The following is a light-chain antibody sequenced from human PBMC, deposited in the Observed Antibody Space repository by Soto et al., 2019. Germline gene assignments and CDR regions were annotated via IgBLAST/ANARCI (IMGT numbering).Light chain of an antibody. CDR1: SSDVGGSNY. J-gene: IGLJ1*01. CDR2: EVS. CDR3: SSYTSSNTLEV. Sequence: QSVLIQPASVSGSPGQSITISCTGTSSDVGGSNYVSWYQHHPHRAPKLLIYEVSYRPSGVSNRFSGSKSGNTASLTISGLQADDEADYYCSSYTSSNTLEVFGFGTKLTVL. V-gene: IGLV2-14*01.